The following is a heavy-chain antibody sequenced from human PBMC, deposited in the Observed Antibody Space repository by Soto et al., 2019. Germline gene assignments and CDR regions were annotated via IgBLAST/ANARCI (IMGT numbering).Heavy chain of an antibody. CDR2: ISGSGGST. CDR1: GFTFSSYS. CDR3: AKDTVSVSLYYFDY. Sequence: EVQLVESGGGLVKPGGSLRLSCAASGFTFSSYSMNWVRQAPGKGLEWVSAISGSGGSTYYADSVKGRFTISRDNSKNTLYLQMNSLRAEDTAVYYCAKDTVSVSLYYFDYWGQGTLVTVSS. V-gene: IGHV3-23*04. J-gene: IGHJ4*02.